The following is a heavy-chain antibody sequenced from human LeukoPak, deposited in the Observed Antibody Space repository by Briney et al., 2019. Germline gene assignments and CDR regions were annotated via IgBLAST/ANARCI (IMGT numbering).Heavy chain of an antibody. CDR3: AKETSSGNFVTIDC. CDR1: GFTFRSYA. CDR2: ITGDGGGT. Sequence: GGSVRLSCAASGFTFRSYAMSGVRQVPGKGREGGSAITGDGGGTNTADSVKGRFTISRDNSRNTLYLQMNSLRAEDTAVYYCAKETSSGNFVTIDCWGQGTLVTVSS. V-gene: IGHV3-23*01. J-gene: IGHJ4*02. D-gene: IGHD1-26*01.